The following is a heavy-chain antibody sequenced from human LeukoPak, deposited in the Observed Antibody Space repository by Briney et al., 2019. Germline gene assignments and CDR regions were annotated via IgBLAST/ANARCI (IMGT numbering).Heavy chain of an antibody. Sequence: GGSLRLSCAASGFTFSSYGMHWVRQAPGKGLEWVAVIWYDGSNKYYADSVKGRFTISRDNSKNTLYLQMNSLRAEDTAVYYCARDQTPHLGLSFDYCGQGTLVTVSS. CDR3: ARDQTPHLGLSFDY. CDR2: IWYDGSNK. J-gene: IGHJ4*02. V-gene: IGHV3-33*01. CDR1: GFTFSSYG.